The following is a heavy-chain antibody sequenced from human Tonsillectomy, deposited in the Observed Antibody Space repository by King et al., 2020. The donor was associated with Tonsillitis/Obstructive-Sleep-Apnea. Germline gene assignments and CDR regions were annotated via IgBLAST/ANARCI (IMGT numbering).Heavy chain of an antibody. CDR1: GFTFGVHS. Sequence: VQLVESGGGLVKPGGSLRLSCAASGFTFGVHSMNWVRQAPGKGLEWVSSITSSGASTYYADSVRGRFTISRDNAKNSLYLHMSSLRSDDSAVYYCSRGRGYHDSWGQGTLVTVSS. V-gene: IGHV3-21*04. J-gene: IGHJ4*02. D-gene: IGHD2-2*01. CDR3: SRGRGYHDS. CDR2: ITSSGAST.